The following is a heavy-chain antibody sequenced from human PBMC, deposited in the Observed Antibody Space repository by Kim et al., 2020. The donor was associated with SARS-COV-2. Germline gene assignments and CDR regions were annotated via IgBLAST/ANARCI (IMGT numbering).Heavy chain of an antibody. Sequence: SETRSLTCIVSGGSISNHYWSWIRQPPGKGLEWIGYIDYSGSTNSNPSLKSRVTISVDTSKNQFSLKLSSVTAADTAVYYCARDPPGPDYSFDLWGQGTMVTVSS. CDR1: GGSISNHY. J-gene: IGHJ3*01. CDR3: ARDPPGPDYSFDL. D-gene: IGHD5-12*01. V-gene: IGHV4-59*11. CDR2: IDYSGST.